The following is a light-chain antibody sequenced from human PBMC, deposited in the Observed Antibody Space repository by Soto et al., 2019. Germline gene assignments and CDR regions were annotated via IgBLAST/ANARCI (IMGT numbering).Light chain of an antibody. CDR2: GAS. Sequence: EIVMTQSPATLSVSPGESATLSCRASQSVSSNLAWYQQKPGQAPRLLIYGASTRANGIPDRFSGSGSGTEFTLTISSLQYEDFALFCCQQENTWPPITFGPGTRLEIK. CDR3: QQENTWPPIT. V-gene: IGKV3-15*01. CDR1: QSVSSN. J-gene: IGKJ5*01.